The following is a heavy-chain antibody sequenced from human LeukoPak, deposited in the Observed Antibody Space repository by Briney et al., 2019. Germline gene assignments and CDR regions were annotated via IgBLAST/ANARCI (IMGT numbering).Heavy chain of an antibody. J-gene: IGHJ4*02. CDR2: ITRTGRI. Sequence: SETLSLTCAVYGGSFSGYYWSWIRQPPEKGLDWIGEITRTGRINYNPALEGRVTMSLDTSKNQFSLELSSMTAADTAVYYCARGGFAYYYDSSGYYYFDYWGQGTLVTVSS. CDR3: ARGGFAYYYDSSGYYYFDY. CDR1: GGSFSGYY. V-gene: IGHV4-34*01. D-gene: IGHD3-22*01.